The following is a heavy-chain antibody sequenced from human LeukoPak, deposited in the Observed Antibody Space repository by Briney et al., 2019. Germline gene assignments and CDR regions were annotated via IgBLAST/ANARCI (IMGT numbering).Heavy chain of an antibody. Sequence: GGSLRLSCAASGFTFSSYSMNWVRQAPGKGLEWVSSISSSSSYIYYADSVKGRFTISRDNAKNSLYLQMNSLRAEDTAVYYCARSPIYYYGSGSYYDYWGQGTLVTVS. CDR3: ARSPIYYYGSGSYYDY. CDR2: ISSSSSYI. CDR1: GFTFSSYS. V-gene: IGHV3-21*01. J-gene: IGHJ4*02. D-gene: IGHD3-10*01.